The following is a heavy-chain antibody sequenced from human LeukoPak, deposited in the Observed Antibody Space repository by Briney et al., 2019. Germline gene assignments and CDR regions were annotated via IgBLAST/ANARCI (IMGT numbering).Heavy chain of an antibody. V-gene: IGHV1-2*02. CDR2: INPNSGGT. CDR3: AREAPYSGSYLDD. Sequence: ASVKVSCKASGYTFTSHYMHWVRQAPGQGLEWMGWINPNSGGTNYAQKFQGRVTMTRDTSISTAYMELSRLRSDDTAVYYCAREAPYSGSYLDDWGQGTLVTVSS. D-gene: IGHD1-26*01. CDR1: GYTFTSHY. J-gene: IGHJ4*02.